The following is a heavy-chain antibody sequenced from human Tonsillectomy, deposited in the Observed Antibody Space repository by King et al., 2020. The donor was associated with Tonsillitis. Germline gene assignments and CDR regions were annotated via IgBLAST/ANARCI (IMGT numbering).Heavy chain of an antibody. Sequence: VQLVESGGGVVQPGGSLRLSCAPSGFTFSNYGMHWVRQAPGKGLEWVSFIRNDESKIYYADSVKGRFTISRDNSKNTLNLQMNSLRAEDTDVYYCAKGVTAYATSWYTIDYWGQGTLVTVSS. CDR3: AKGVTAYATSWYTIDY. CDR2: IRNDESKI. V-gene: IGHV3-30*02. CDR1: GFTFSNYG. D-gene: IGHD6-13*01. J-gene: IGHJ4*02.